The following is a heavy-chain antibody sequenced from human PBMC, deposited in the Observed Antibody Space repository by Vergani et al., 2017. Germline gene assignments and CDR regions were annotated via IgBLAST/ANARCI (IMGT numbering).Heavy chain of an antibody. J-gene: IGHJ4*02. D-gene: IGHD3-22*01. CDR1: GFTFSNYA. Sequence: EVQLLESGGGLVQPGGSLRLSCAASGFTFSNYAMSWVRQAPGKGLEWVSVISGGGGSTYYTYSVKGRFTISRDNSKDTLYLQMNSLRGEDTAVYYCAKGEGGSAYYQYEDYWGQGTLVTVSS. V-gene: IGHV3-23*01. CDR2: ISGGGGST. CDR3: AKGEGGSAYYQYEDY.